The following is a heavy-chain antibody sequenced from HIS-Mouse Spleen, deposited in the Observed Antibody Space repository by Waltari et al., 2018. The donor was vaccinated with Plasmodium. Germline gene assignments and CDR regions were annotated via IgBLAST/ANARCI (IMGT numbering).Heavy chain of an antibody. CDR2: TYYRSKWYN. CDR1: GDSVSSNSAA. J-gene: IGHJ2*01. Sequence: QVQLQQSGPGLVKPSQTLSLTCAISGDSVSSNSAAWNWIRQSPSRGLEWLGRTYYRSKWYNDDAVSVKSRITSNPDTAKNQFSLQLNSVTPEDTAVYYCAREGQLVRNGYFDLWGRGTLVTVSS. CDR3: AREGQLVRNGYFDL. D-gene: IGHD6-6*01. V-gene: IGHV6-1*01.